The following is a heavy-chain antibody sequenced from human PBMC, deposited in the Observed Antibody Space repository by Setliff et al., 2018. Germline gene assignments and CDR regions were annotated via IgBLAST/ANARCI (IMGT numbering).Heavy chain of an antibody. V-gene: IGHV3-23*01. CDR3: AKDTGYYFDYGMDV. CDR2: ISGSGAI. D-gene: IGHD4-4*01. CDR1: GFTFSNYA. Sequence: GGSLRLSCAASGFTFSNYAMSWVRQAPGKGLEWVSAISGSGAISYADSVKGRFTVSRDNSKNTLYLQMNSLRGEDTAVYYCAKDTGYYFDYGMDVWGQGTTVTVSS. J-gene: IGHJ6*02.